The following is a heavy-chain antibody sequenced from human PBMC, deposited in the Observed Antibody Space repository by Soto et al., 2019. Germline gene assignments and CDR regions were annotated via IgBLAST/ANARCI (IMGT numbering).Heavy chain of an antibody. Sequence: ASVKVSCTASGFTFTSSAVQWVRQARGQPLEWIGWIVLGNGNTNYAQKFQGRVTITRDKSTSTAYMDLSRLRSDDTAMYYCSARIGNIGWYWLDAWGQGTQVTVSS. D-gene: IGHD6-19*01. CDR3: SARIGNIGWYWLDA. J-gene: IGHJ5*02. CDR1: GFTFTSSA. V-gene: IGHV1-58*01. CDR2: IVLGNGNT.